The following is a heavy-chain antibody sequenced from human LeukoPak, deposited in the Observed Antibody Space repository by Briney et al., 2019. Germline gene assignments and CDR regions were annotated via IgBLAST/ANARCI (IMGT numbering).Heavy chain of an antibody. D-gene: IGHD6-13*01. CDR2: ISSSSSYI. Sequence: PGGSLRLSCAASGFTFSSYSMNWVRQAPGKGLDWVSSISSSSSYIYYADSVKGRFTVSRDNAKNSLYLQMNSLRDEDTAVYYCARFIAAAGKSLDYWGQGTLVTVSS. V-gene: IGHV3-21*01. J-gene: IGHJ4*02. CDR3: ARFIAAAGKSLDY. CDR1: GFTFSSYS.